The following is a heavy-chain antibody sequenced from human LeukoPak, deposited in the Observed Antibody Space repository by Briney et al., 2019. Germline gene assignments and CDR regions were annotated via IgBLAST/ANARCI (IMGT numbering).Heavy chain of an antibody. D-gene: IGHD3-3*01. J-gene: IGHJ4*02. V-gene: IGHV4-34*01. CDR2: INHSRNT. CDR3: ARARRDSGYYNVDY. CDR1: GGSFSGYY. Sequence: SETLSLTCAVYGGSFSGYYWSWIRQPQGKGLEWIGEINHSRNTNYNPSLKSRVTISVDTSKNQFSLKVSSVTAADTAVYYCARARRDSGYYNVDYWGQGALVTVSS.